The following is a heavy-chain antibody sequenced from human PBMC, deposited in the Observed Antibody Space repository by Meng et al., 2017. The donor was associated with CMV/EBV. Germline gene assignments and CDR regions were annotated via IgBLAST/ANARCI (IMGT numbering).Heavy chain of an antibody. CDR3: ARGLGIGAFDI. J-gene: IGHJ3*02. Sequence: SVKVSCKSSGCNFNAYAINWVRQAPGQGLEWVGGIIPVVNEPDYAQKFRGRVTITADKSTRTAYMELTRLRSEDTAVFYCARGLGIGAFDIWAQGTMVTVSS. D-gene: IGHD7-27*01. V-gene: IGHV1-69*10. CDR2: IIPVVNEP. CDR1: GCNFNAYA.